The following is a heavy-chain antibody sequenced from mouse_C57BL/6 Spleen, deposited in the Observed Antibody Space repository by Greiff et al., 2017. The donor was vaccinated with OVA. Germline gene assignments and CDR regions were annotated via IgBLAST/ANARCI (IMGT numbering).Heavy chain of an antibody. D-gene: IGHD1-1*01. CDR1: GYAFSSSW. V-gene: IGHV1-82*01. Sequence: QVQLQQSGPELVKPGASVKISCKASGYAFSSSWMNWVKQRPGKGLEWIGRIYPGDGDTNYNGEFKGKATLTADKSSSTAYMQLSSLTSEDSAVSFCATSSTLYAMDYWGQGTSVTVSS. CDR2: IYPGDGDT. CDR3: ATSSTLYAMDY. J-gene: IGHJ4*01.